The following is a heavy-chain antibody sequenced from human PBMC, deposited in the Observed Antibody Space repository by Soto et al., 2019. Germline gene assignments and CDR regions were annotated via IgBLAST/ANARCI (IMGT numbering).Heavy chain of an antibody. Sequence: QVQLVQSGAEVKKPGSSVKVSCKTSGDIFSGYSISWVRQAPGQGLEWMGGIIPIFGTTNYAQRFHGRVTITADKSTSTVYMELDSLKSEDTAVYYCATDLGSGYDPGDYWGQGTLVTVSS. CDR3: ATDLGSGYDPGDY. CDR2: IIPIFGTT. CDR1: GDIFSGYS. D-gene: IGHD5-12*01. V-gene: IGHV1-69*14. J-gene: IGHJ4*02.